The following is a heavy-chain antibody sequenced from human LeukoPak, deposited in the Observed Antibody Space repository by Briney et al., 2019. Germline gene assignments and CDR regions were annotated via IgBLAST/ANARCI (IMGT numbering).Heavy chain of an antibody. D-gene: IGHD5-18*01. Sequence: ASVTVSCKASGYTFTSYDINWVRQATGQGLEWMGWMNPNSGNTGYAQKFQGRVTMTRNTSIRTAYMELSSLTSEDTAVYYCARQRGYNYGYDDYWGQGTLVTVSS. J-gene: IGHJ4*02. CDR3: ARQRGYNYGYDDY. CDR1: GYTFTSYD. CDR2: MNPNSGNT. V-gene: IGHV1-8*01.